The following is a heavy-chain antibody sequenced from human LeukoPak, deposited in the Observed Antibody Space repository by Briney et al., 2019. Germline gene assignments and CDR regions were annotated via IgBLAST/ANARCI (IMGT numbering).Heavy chain of an antibody. CDR1: GCIFRNYG. CDR3: AHLVWEYVGGLDV. CDR2: IYTNGNT. V-gene: IGHV3-23*05. D-gene: IGHD3/OR15-3a*01. Sequence: GGSLRLSCAASGCIFRNYGMNWVRQAPGKGLEWVSGIYTNGNTRYADSVRGRFTISRDNSKNTLYLQMHSLRVDDTAVYYCAHLVWEYVGGLDVWGQGTTVTVSS. J-gene: IGHJ6*02.